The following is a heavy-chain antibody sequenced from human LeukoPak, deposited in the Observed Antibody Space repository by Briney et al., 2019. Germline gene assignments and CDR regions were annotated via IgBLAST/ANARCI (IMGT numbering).Heavy chain of an antibody. J-gene: IGHJ4*02. CDR3: ARGPGGDVDCSSTCCQHHFDY. V-gene: IGHV4-34*01. CDR2: INHSGST. D-gene: IGHD2-2*01. CDR1: GGSFSGYY. Sequence: SETLSLTCAVYGGSFSGYYWSWIRQPPGKGLEWIGEINHSGSTNYNPSLKSRVTISVDTSKNQFSLKLSSVTAADTAVYYCARGPGGDVDCSSTCCQHHFDYWGQGTLVTVSS.